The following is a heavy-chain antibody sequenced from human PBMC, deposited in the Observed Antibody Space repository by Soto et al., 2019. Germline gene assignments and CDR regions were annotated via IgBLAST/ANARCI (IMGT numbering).Heavy chain of an antibody. CDR2: IIPRTDIA. CDR1: RDTFNTYT. CDR3: ARDYYYGSGSSMDSFDS. V-gene: IGHV1-69*08. D-gene: IGHD3-10*01. Sequence: QVQLLQSGPEVKKPGSSVKVSCKASRDTFNTYTITWVRQAPGQGLEWMGRIIPRTDIANYAQKFQDRVSITADRTTSTDYMELSSLRFDDTAVYYGARDYYYGSGSSMDSFDSWGQGTLVTVSS. J-gene: IGHJ4*02.